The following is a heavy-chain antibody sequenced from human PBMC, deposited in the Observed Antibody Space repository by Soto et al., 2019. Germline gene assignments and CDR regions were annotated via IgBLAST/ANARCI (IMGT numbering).Heavy chain of an antibody. Sequence: QVQLVESGGGVVQPGRSLRLSCAASRFTFSNYAMHWVRQAPGKGLEWVAVVSYDGDNQYYADSVTGRFTISRDNSKNTLSLQMNGLRADDTAVYYCAREEGGLRWSYFDYWGQGTVVTVSS. V-gene: IGHV3-30-3*01. CDR2: VSYDGDNQ. CDR3: AREEGGLRWSYFDY. CDR1: RFTFSNYA. J-gene: IGHJ4*02. D-gene: IGHD4-17*01.